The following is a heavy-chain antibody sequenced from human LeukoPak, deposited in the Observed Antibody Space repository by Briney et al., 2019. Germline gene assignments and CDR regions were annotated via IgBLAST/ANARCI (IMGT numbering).Heavy chain of an antibody. V-gene: IGHV4-4*07. CDR3: ASGGYYLRGGFDY. CDR2: IYTSGST. Sequence: PSETLSLTCTVSGGSINDYHWSWIRQPAGKGLEWIGRIYTSGSTNYNPSLKSRVTMSVDTSKNQFSLKLSSVTAADTAVYYCASGGYYLRGGFDYWGQGTLVTVSS. CDR1: GGSINDYH. D-gene: IGHD3-10*02. J-gene: IGHJ4*02.